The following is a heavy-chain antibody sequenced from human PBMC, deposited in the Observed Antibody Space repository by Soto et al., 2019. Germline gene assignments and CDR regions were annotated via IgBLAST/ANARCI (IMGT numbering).Heavy chain of an antibody. CDR2: ISAYNGNT. CDR1: GYTFTSYG. J-gene: IGHJ6*02. D-gene: IGHD2-15*01. CDR3: ARGLLGYCSGGSCYRYYYYGMDV. Sequence: ASVKVSCKASGYTFTSYGISWVRQAPGQGPEWMGWISAYNGNTNYAQKLQGRVTMTTDTSTSTAYMELRSLRSDDTAVYYCARGLLGYCSGGSCYRYYYYGMDVWGQGTTVTVSS. V-gene: IGHV1-18*01.